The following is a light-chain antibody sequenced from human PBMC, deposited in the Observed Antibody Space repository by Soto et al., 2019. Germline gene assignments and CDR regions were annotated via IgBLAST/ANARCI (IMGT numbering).Light chain of an antibody. CDR1: DIISNY. CDR3: QQGYTTPRT. CDR2: AAS. V-gene: IGKV1-39*01. J-gene: IGKJ2*02. Sequence: DIQMTQSPSSLSASVGDRVSITCQTSDIISNYLNWYQQKPGEAPRLLIYAASTLQSGVPSRFNGSGSGTEFTLTITSLQPEDFATYYCQQGYTTPRTFGQGTKLEI.